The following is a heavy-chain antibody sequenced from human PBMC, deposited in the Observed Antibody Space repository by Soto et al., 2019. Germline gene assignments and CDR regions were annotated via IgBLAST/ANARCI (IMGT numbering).Heavy chain of an antibody. CDR1: GGSFTSNNW. V-gene: IGHV4-4*02. Sequence: SETLSLTCAVSGGSFTSNNWWTWVRQPPGQGLEWIGEIYRTGSTNYNPSLKSRVTISLDKSENQFSLKVTSLTAADTAVYYCESRDPGTSVDYWGQGTLVTVYS. CDR3: ESRDPGTSVDY. CDR2: IYRTGST. D-gene: IGHD1-7*01. J-gene: IGHJ4*02.